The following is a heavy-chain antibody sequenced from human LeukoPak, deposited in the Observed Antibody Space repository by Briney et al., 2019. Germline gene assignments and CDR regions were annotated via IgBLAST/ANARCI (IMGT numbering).Heavy chain of an antibody. CDR1: GFTFSSYS. D-gene: IGHD5-18*01. CDR2: ISRTSRDI. J-gene: IGHJ6*02. V-gene: IGHV3-21*01. CDR3: ARALGGQLWLHRGMDV. Sequence: SGGSLRLSCAASGFTFSSYSFNWVRQAPGKGLEWVSSISRTSRDIFYADSVKGRFAVSRDNAKNSLILQMNSLRAEDTAVYYCARALGGQLWLHRGMDVWGQGTTVTVSS.